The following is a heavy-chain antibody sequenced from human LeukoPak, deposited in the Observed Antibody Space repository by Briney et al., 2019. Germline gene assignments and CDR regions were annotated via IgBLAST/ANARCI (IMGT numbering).Heavy chain of an antibody. J-gene: IGHJ4*02. CDR1: GFTFSSHN. Sequence: GGSLRLSCAASGFTFSSHNMNWVRQAPGKGLEWVSSISSSSSYIYYADSVKGQFTISRDNAKNSLYLQMNSLRAEDTAVYYCASKVAAAGGDYWGQGTLVTVSS. D-gene: IGHD6-13*01. CDR3: ASKVAAAGGDY. CDR2: ISSSSSYI. V-gene: IGHV3-21*01.